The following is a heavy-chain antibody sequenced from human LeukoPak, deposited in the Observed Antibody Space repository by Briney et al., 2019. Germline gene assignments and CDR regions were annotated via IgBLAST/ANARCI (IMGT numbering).Heavy chain of an antibody. J-gene: IGHJ4*02. CDR2: IGTTGGST. Sequence: GGSLRLSLSASGLTFIHAAMRWVRQAPGKGLEYVSAIGTTGGSTYYADSVKGRFTISRENSKNTLYLQMSSLRPEDTAVYYYVKSYSSGFYNKWSERTLVTVSS. CDR3: VKSYSSGFYNK. V-gene: IGHV3-64D*06. CDR1: GLTFIHAA. D-gene: IGHD3-10*01.